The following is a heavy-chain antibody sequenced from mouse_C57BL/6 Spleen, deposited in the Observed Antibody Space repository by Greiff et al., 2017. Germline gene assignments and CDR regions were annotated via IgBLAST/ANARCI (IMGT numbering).Heavy chain of an antibody. Sequence: EVQRVESGGGLVKPGGSLKLSCAASGFTFSDYGMHWVRQAPEKGLEWVAYISSGSSTIYSADTVKGRFTVSRDNAKNTLFLQMTSVRSEDTAMYYCARPGYGYGAMDYWGQGTSVTVSS. V-gene: IGHV5-17*01. D-gene: IGHD2-2*01. J-gene: IGHJ4*01. CDR1: GFTFSDYG. CDR2: ISSGSSTI. CDR3: ARPGYGYGAMDY.